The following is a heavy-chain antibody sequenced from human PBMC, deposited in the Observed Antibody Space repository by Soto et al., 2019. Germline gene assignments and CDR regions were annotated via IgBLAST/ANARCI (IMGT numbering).Heavy chain of an antibody. CDR3: ARDRVSNHCDY. Sequence: GGSLRLSCAASGFTFSSYSMNWVLQAPGKGLEWVSSISSSSSYIYYADSVKGRFTISRDNAKNSLYLQMNSLRAEDTAVYYCARDRVSNHCDYWGQGTLVTVSS. CDR2: ISSSSSYI. D-gene: IGHD4-4*01. J-gene: IGHJ4*02. V-gene: IGHV3-21*01. CDR1: GFTFSSYS.